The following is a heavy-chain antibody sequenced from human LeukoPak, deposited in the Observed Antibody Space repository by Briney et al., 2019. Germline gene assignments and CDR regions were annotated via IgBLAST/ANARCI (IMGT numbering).Heavy chain of an antibody. D-gene: IGHD3-10*01. CDR1: GGSISQYY. CDR3: ARGFGSGSYVD. V-gene: IGHV4-4*08. Sequence: SETLSLTCAVSGGSISQYYWSWLRQAPGKGLEWIGYIHASGTTTYNPSLKSRVTMSVDTSNNQFSLKLSSVTAADTAVYYCARGFGSGSYVDWGQGTLVTVSS. CDR2: IHASGTT. J-gene: IGHJ4*02.